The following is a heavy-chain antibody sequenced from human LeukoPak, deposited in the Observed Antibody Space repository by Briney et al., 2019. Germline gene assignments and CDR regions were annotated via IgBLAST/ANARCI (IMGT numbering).Heavy chain of an antibody. V-gene: IGHV4-39*07. J-gene: IGHJ4*02. D-gene: IGHD6-13*01. Sequence: SETLSLTCTVSGGSISSSSYYWGWIRQPPGKGLEWIGSIYYSGSTYYNPSLKSRVTISVDTSKNQFSLKLSSVTAADTAVYYCARAKLLPIAAAGTFDYWGQGTLVTVSS. CDR2: IYYSGST. CDR3: ARAKLLPIAAAGTFDY. CDR1: GGSISSSSYY.